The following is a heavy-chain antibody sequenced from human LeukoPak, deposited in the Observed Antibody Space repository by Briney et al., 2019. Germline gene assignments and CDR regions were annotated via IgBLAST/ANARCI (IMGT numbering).Heavy chain of an antibody. J-gene: IGHJ4*02. CDR2: IRADGGET. D-gene: IGHD3-10*01. V-gene: IGHV3-74*01. CDR3: GRDAVLRSGSIDY. Sequence: GGSLRLSCAASGFTFTNHWMHWVRQAPGKGLVWVSRIRADGGETNHADSVKGRFTTSRDNAKNILYLQMNSLGAEDTAVYYCGRDAVLRSGSIDYWGQGVLVTVSS. CDR1: GFTFTNHW.